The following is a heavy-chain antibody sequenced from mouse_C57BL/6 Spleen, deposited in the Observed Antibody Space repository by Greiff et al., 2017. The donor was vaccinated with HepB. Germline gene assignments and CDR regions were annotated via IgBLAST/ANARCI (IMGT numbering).Heavy chain of an antibody. Sequence: DVKLVESGGGLVKPGGSLKLSCAASGFTFSDYGMHWVRQAPEKGLEWVAYISSGSSTIYYADTVTGRFTISRDNAKNTLFLQMTSLRSEDTAMYYCARGGRPLDYYAMDYWGQGTSVTVSS. J-gene: IGHJ4*01. V-gene: IGHV5-17*01. CDR1: GFTFSDYG. CDR3: ARGGRPLDYYAMDY. D-gene: IGHD2-10*02. CDR2: ISSGSSTI.